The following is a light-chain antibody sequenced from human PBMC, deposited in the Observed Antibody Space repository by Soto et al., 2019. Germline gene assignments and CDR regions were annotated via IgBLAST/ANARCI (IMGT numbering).Light chain of an antibody. J-gene: IGKJ4*01. V-gene: IGKV1-27*01. Sequence: DIQMTQSPSSLSASVGDRVTITCRASQGISNYLAWYQQIPGKVPKLLISAASNLQSGVPSRFSGSGSGTDFNLTISSLQPEDVATYYCQKYTNVPAFGGGTKVEIK. CDR2: AAS. CDR3: QKYTNVPA. CDR1: QGISNY.